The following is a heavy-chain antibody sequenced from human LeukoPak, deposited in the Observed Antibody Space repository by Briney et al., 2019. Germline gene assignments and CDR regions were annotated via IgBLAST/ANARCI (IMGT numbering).Heavy chain of an antibody. D-gene: IGHD6-19*01. CDR3: ARGGDSSGWSYYYYYMDV. CDR1: GHTFTSYG. CDR2: ISAYNGNT. Sequence: ASVKVSCKASGHTFTSYGISWVRQAPGQGLEWMGWISAYNGNTNYAQKLQGRVTMTTDTSTSTAYMELRSLRSDDTAVYYCARGGDSSGWSYYYYYMDVWGKGTTVTVSS. V-gene: IGHV1-18*01. J-gene: IGHJ6*03.